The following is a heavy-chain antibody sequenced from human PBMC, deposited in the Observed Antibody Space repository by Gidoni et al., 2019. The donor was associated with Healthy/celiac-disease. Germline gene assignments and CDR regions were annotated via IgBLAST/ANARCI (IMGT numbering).Heavy chain of an antibody. CDR3: ARAGTMAAFDI. CDR1: GFTFSSYS. V-gene: IGHV3-21*01. CDR2: ISSSSSYI. J-gene: IGHJ3*02. Sequence: EVQLVESGGGLVKPGGSLRLSCAASGFTFSSYSMNWVRQAPGKGLEWVSSISSSSSYIYYADSVKGRFTISRDNAKNSLYLQMNSLRAEDTAVYDCARAGTMAAFDIWGQGTMVTVSS. D-gene: IGHD3-3*01.